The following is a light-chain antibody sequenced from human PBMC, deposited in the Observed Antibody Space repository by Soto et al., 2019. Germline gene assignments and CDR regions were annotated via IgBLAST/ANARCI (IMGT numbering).Light chain of an antibody. J-gene: IGKJ2*01. Sequence: EIVLTQSPGTLSLSPGERATLSCRASQSVSSSYIAWYQQKPRQAPRLLIFDTSNRATGIPDRYSGSGSGADFTLTISRLEPEDFAVYYCLQYCTSPPGTFGQGTRLEIK. CDR2: DTS. V-gene: IGKV3-20*01. CDR1: QSVSSSY. CDR3: LQYCTSPPGT.